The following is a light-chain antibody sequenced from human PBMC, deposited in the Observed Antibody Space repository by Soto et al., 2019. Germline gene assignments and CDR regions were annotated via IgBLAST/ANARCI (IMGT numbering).Light chain of an antibody. Sequence: DIQMTQSPSSLSASVGDRVTITCRASQSIGSYFNWYQQKPGKAPKLLIYAASTLQSGVPSRFSGSGSGTDFTLTISCLQSEDFATYYCQQYYSYPPITFGQGTRWRL. CDR3: QQYYSYPPIT. CDR2: AAS. V-gene: IGKV1-39*01. CDR1: QSIGSY. J-gene: IGKJ5*01.